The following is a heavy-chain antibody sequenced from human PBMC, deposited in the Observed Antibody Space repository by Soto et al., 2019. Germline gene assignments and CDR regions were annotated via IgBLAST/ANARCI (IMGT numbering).Heavy chain of an antibody. CDR2: IYWDDDK. Sequence: SGPTLVNPTQTLTLTCTFSGFSLSTRGVGVGWIRQPPGKALEWLALIYWDDDKRYSPSLQSRLTITKDTPKNQVVLTMTNMEPVDTATYYCAHRGLGIGWYPYFDYWGQGTLVTVSS. CDR3: AHRGLGIGWYPYFDY. CDR1: GFSLSTRGVG. V-gene: IGHV2-5*02. J-gene: IGHJ4*02. D-gene: IGHD6-19*01.